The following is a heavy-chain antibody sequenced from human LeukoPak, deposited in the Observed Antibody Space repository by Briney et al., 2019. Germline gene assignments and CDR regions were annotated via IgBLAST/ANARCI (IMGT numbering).Heavy chain of an antibody. Sequence: GGSLRLSCAASGVIVRTNYMSWVRQAPGKGLEWVSVIYSPGSTYYADSVRGRFTISRDKSSNTLYLQMNSLRAEDTAVYYCARDQGSSSGVFDYWGQGTLVTASS. CDR2: IYSPGST. CDR3: ARDQGSSSGVFDY. D-gene: IGHD6-6*01. CDR1: GVIVRTNY. V-gene: IGHV3-66*01. J-gene: IGHJ4*02.